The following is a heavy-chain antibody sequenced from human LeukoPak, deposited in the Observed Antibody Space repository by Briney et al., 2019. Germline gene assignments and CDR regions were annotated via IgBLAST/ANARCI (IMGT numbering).Heavy chain of an antibody. D-gene: IGHD6-19*01. CDR1: GFTFSSYA. Sequence: GGSLRLSCAASGFTFSSYAMSWVRQTPGKGLEWVSAISGSGGSTYYADSVKGRFTISRDNSKNTLYLQMNSLRAEDTAVYYCASRAGYSSGWLDYWGQGTLVTVSS. CDR3: ASRAGYSSGWLDY. V-gene: IGHV3-23*01. CDR2: ISGSGGST. J-gene: IGHJ4*02.